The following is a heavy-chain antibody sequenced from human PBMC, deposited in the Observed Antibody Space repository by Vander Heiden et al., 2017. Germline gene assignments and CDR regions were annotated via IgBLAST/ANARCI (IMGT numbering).Heavy chain of an antibody. CDR3: AREGIAAAVPGY. CDR2: ISYDGSNK. Sequence: QVQLVASGGGVVQPGRSLRLSCAASGFPFSSYAMHWVRQAPGKGLEWVAVISYDGSNKYYADSVKGRFTISRDNSKNTLYLQMNSLRAEDTAVYYCAREGIAAAVPGYWGQGTLVTVSS. CDR1: GFPFSSYA. D-gene: IGHD6-13*01. V-gene: IGHV3-30*04. J-gene: IGHJ4*02.